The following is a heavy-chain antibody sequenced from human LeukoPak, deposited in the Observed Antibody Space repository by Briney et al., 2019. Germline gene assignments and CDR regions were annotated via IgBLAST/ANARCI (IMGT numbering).Heavy chain of an antibody. CDR3: AKDAIGQYRTYYFDH. D-gene: IGHD1-1*01. V-gene: IGHV3-23*01. Sequence: GGSLRLSCEASGFTFSNSAMSWVRQAPGKGLEWVSGISASGHYTYNADSAKGRFTISRDNSKNTLYLQMNSLRADDTAVYYCAKDAIGQYRTYYFDHWGQETLVPVSS. CDR2: ISASGHYT. CDR1: GFTFSNSA. J-gene: IGHJ4*02.